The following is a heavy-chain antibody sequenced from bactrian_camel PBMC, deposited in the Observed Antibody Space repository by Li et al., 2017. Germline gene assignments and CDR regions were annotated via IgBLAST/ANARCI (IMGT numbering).Heavy chain of an antibody. J-gene: IGHJ4*01. CDR2: ITSLPSLFRAA. Sequence: VQLVESGGGLVQPGESLRLSCVASGITFSRHDMSWVRQAPGKEVEWVAGITSLPSLFRAASYADSVKGRFTISQDNTKTLVYLQMDNLKPEDTAMYSCATRRCSPATIGTWGRGGGYTFGEQGTQVTVS. V-gene: IGHV3S40*01. CDR1: GITFSRHD. D-gene: IGHD4*01.